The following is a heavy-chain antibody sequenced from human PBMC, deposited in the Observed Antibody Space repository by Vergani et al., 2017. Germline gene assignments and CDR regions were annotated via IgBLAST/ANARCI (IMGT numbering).Heavy chain of an antibody. J-gene: IGHJ6*03. V-gene: IGHV4-34*01. Sequence: QVQLQQWGAGLLKPSETLSLTCAVYGGSFSGYYWSWIRQPPGKGLEWIGEINHSGSTNDNPSLKSRVTISVDTSKNQFSLKLSSVTAADTAVYYCARGRGYCSSTSCSKTYYYYYYMDVWGKGTTVTVSS. CDR3: ARGRGYCSSTSCSKTYYYYYYMDV. CDR1: GGSFSGYY. CDR2: INHSGST. D-gene: IGHD2-2*01.